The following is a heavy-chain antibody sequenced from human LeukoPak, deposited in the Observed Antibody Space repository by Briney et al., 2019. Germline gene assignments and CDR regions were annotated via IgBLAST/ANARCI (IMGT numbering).Heavy chain of an antibody. D-gene: IGHD3-22*01. J-gene: IGHJ4*02. V-gene: IGHV4-34*01. CDR2: INHSGST. CDR1: GGAFSGYY. CDR3: ASGVKTPSDY. Sequence: SETLSLTCAVYGGAFSGYYWTWIRQPPGKGREWIGEINHSGSTNYHPSLKSRVTLSVDTSKNQFSLKLSSVTAADTAVYYCASGVKTPSDYWGQGTLVTVSS.